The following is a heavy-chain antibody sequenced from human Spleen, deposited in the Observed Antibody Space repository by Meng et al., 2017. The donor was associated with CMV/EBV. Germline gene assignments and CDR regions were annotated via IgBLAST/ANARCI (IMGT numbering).Heavy chain of an antibody. V-gene: IGHV3-7*01. CDR3: ARYSSSWSRYFDY. J-gene: IGHJ4*02. D-gene: IGHD6-13*01. CDR1: GFTFSSYG. CDR2: IKQDGSEK. Sequence: GESLKISCAASGFTFSSYGMHWVRQAPGKGLEWVAHIKQDGSEKYYVDSVKGRFTISRDNAKNSLYLLMNTLRAEDTAVYYCARYSSSWSRYFDYWGQGTLVTVSS.